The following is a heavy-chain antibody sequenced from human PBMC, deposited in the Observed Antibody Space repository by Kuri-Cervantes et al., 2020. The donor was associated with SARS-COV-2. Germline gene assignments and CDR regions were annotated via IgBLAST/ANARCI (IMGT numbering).Heavy chain of an antibody. J-gene: IGHJ5*02. CDR3: ARGTTIFGVAIWFDP. CDR2: INHSGST. V-gene: IGHV4-34*01. Sequence: SETLSLTCAVYGGSFSGYYWSWIRQPPGKGLEWIGEINHSGSTNYNPSLKSRVTISVDTSKNQFSLKLSSVTAADTAVYYCARGTTIFGVAIWFDPWGQETLVTVSS. D-gene: IGHD3-3*01. CDR1: GGSFSGYY.